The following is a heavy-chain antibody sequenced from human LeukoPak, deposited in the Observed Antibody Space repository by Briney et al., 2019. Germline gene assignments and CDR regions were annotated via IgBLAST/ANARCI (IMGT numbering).Heavy chain of an antibody. Sequence: GGSLRLSCAASGFTFSSYGMVWVRQAPGKGLEWVSAISYDGRSELYAESVKGRFTISRDNSKRTLYLQMNSLRAEDTAVYYCARGRIAARQGYFDYWGQGTLVTVSS. CDR3: ARGRIAARQGYFDY. CDR2: ISYDGRSE. D-gene: IGHD6-6*01. CDR1: GFTFSSYG. V-gene: IGHV3-30*03. J-gene: IGHJ4*02.